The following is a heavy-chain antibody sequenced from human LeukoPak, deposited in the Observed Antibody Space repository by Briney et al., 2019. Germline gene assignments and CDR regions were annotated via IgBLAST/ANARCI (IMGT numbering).Heavy chain of an antibody. J-gene: IGHJ5*02. CDR1: GFTFSTYA. CDR2: LSNSSSVI. Sequence: GGSLRLSCAASGFTFSTYAMDWVRQAPGKGLEWVSYLSNSSSVIYHADSVKGRFTISRDNSKNTLYLQMNSLRAEDTAVYYCARDGGTTSEFDPWGQGTLVTVSS. D-gene: IGHD1-7*01. CDR3: ARDGGTTSEFDP. V-gene: IGHV3-48*01.